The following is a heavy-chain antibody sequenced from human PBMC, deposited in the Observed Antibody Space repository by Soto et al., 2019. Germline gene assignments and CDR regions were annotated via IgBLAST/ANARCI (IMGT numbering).Heavy chain of an antibody. CDR3: ARSYNYGSYWYFDL. Sequence: ASVKVSCKASGYTFSDYGITWVRQAPGQGLEWMGWISISSGNTHFEESLQGRVTMTSDKTSTAYMELWRLKSDDSAMYYCARSYNYGSYWYFDLWGRGTLVTVSS. V-gene: IGHV1-18*04. CDR2: ISISSGNT. CDR1: GYTFSDYG. D-gene: IGHD3-10*01. J-gene: IGHJ2*01.